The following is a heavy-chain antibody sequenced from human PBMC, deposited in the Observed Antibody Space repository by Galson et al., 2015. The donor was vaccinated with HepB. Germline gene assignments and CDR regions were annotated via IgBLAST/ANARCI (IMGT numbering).Heavy chain of an antibody. J-gene: IGHJ4*02. D-gene: IGHD2-15*01. CDR3: ANGEAGSCSGGSCYSGN. CDR2: ISYDGSNK. Sequence: SLRLSCAASGFTFSSYGMHWVRQAPGKGLEWVAVISYDGSNKYYADSVKGRFTISRDNSKNTLYLQMNSLRAEDTAVYYCANGEAGSCSGGSCYSGNWGQGTLVTVSS. V-gene: IGHV3-30*18. CDR1: GFTFSSYG.